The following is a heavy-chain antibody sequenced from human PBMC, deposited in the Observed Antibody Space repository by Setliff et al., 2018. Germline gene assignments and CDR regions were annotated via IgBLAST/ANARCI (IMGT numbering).Heavy chain of an antibody. J-gene: IGHJ4*02. CDR2: VYYSGTA. CDR3: AKGGTYRYFDF. V-gene: IGHV4-59*01. CDR1: GGPFSGAS. D-gene: IGHD1-26*01. Sequence: SETLSLTCTVSGGPFSGASIWSWIRQPPGKGLEFIGYVYYSGTAKYDPSLESRAIMSVDASKNQISLKLNSVTAADTAVHYCAKGGTYRYFDFWGQGALVTVSS.